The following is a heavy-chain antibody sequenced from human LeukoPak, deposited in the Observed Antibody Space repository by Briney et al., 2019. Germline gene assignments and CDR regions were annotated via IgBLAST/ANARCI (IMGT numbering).Heavy chain of an antibody. CDR3: ARGRGARGYSYYTGQENWFDP. V-gene: IGHV1-18*04. Sequence: ASVKVSRTASGYTFTSYGISWVRHAPGQGLEWMGWISAYNGNTTYAQKLQGRVTMTTDTSTSTAYMELRSLRSDDTAVYYCARGRGARGYSYYTGQENWFDPWGQGTLVTVSS. J-gene: IGHJ5*02. D-gene: IGHD5-18*01. CDR2: ISAYNGNT. CDR1: GYTFTSYG.